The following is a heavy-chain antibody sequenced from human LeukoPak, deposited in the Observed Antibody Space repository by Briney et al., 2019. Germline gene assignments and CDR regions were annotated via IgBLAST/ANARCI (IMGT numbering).Heavy chain of an antibody. D-gene: IGHD3-9*01. Sequence: GESLKISCKGSGYSFTSYWIGWVRQMPGKGLEWMGIIYPGDSDTRYSPSFQGQVTISADKSISTAYLQWSSLKASDTAMYYCARQDDILTGYYVGNWFDPWGQGTLVTVSP. CDR3: ARQDDILTGYYVGNWFDP. J-gene: IGHJ5*02. CDR1: GYSFTSYW. CDR2: IYPGDSDT. V-gene: IGHV5-51*01.